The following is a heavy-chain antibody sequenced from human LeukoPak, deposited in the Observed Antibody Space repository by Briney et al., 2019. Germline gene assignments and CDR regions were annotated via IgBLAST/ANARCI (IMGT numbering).Heavy chain of an antibody. CDR1: GYSFTNYW. D-gene: IGHD3-3*01. J-gene: IGHJ4*02. CDR2: IYPADSNT. CDR3: ARPAQQYYDFWSGYPDY. V-gene: IGHV5-51*01. Sequence: GESLKISCKASGYSFTNYWIAWVRQMPGKGLEWMGIIYPADSNTRYSPSFQGQVTISADTSITTAYLQWSSLKASDTAMYYCARPAQQYYDFWSGYPDYWGQGTLVTVSS.